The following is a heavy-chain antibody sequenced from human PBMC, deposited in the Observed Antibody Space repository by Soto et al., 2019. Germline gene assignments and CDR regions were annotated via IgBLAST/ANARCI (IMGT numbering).Heavy chain of an antibody. CDR3: AKDRRDIVVVVAGVGWNDAFDI. CDR2: ISYDGSNK. D-gene: IGHD2-15*01. CDR1: GFTFSSYG. Sequence: QVQLVESGGGVVQPGRSLRLSCAASGFTFSSYGMHWVRQAPGKGLEWVAVISYDGSNKYYADSVKGRFTISRDNSKNTLYLQMNSLRAEDTAVYYCAKDRRDIVVVVAGVGWNDAFDIWGQGTMVTVSS. J-gene: IGHJ3*02. V-gene: IGHV3-30*18.